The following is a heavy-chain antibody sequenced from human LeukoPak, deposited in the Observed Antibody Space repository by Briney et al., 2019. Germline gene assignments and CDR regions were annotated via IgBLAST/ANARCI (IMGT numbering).Heavy chain of an antibody. D-gene: IGHD3-22*01. CDR1: GGSISSYY. CDR3: ARDYYDSSGYYSEYFDY. Sequence: SETLSLTCTVSGGSISSYYWSWLRQPPGKGLEWIGYIYYSGSTNYNPSLKSRVTMSVDTSKNQFSLKLSSVTAADTAVYYCARDYYDSSGYYSEYFDYWGQGTLVTVSS. V-gene: IGHV4-59*12. CDR2: IYYSGST. J-gene: IGHJ4*02.